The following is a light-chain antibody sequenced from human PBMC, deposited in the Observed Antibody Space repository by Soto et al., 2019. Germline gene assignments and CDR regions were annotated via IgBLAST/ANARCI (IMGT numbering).Light chain of an antibody. CDR3: QQYGSSPYT. CDR2: GAS. V-gene: IGKV3-20*01. J-gene: IGKJ2*01. Sequence: EIVLMQSPGTLSLSPGERATLSCRASQSVSTNQLAWYQQKPGQAPRLLIYGASSRATGIADRFSGSGSGTDFTLTISRLEPEDFAVYYCQQYGSSPYTFGQGTKVDIK. CDR1: QSVSTNQ.